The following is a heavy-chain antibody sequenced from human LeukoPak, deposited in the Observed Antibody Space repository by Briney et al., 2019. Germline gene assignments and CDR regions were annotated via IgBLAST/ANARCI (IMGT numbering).Heavy chain of an antibody. CDR1: GYSISSGYY. D-gene: IGHD3-10*01. V-gene: IGHV4-38-2*02. Sequence: SETLSLTCIVSGYSISSGYYWGWIRQPPGKGLEWIGMIHHSGSTYYNPSLKSRVTISGDTSKNQFSLKLISVTAADTAVYYCARAVTKVDYFDYWGQGTLVTVSS. CDR2: IHHSGST. CDR3: ARAVTKVDYFDY. J-gene: IGHJ4*02.